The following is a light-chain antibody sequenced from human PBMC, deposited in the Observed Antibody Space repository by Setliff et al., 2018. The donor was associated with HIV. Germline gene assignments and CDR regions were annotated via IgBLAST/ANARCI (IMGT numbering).Light chain of an antibody. Sequence: LAQPASVSGSPGQSITISCTGTSSDVGDYKYVSWYQQRPGKAPKLMIYEIINRPSGVSNRFSGSKSGNTASLTISGLQAEDEADYYCSSYTSSLYVFGSGTKVTVL. CDR2: EII. J-gene: IGLJ1*01. CDR3: SSYTSSLYV. V-gene: IGLV2-14*01. CDR1: SSDVGDYKY.